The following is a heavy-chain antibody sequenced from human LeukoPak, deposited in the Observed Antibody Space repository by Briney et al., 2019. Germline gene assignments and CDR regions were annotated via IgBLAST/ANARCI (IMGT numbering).Heavy chain of an antibody. D-gene: IGHD5-12*01. Sequence: ASVKVSCMASGYTFTSYAMHWVRQAPGQRLEWMGWINAGNGNTKYSQKFQGRVTMTRNTSISTAYMELSSLKSEDTAVYYCARGELNVVATLDYWGQGTLVTVSS. V-gene: IGHV1-3*01. CDR1: GYTFTSYA. J-gene: IGHJ4*02. CDR3: ARGELNVVATLDY. CDR2: INAGNGNT.